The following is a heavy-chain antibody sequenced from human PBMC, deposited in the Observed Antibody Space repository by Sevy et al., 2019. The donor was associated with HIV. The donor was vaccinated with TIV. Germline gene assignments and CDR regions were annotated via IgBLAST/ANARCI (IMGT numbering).Heavy chain of an antibody. CDR1: VFTFSNYE. V-gene: IGHV3-48*03. CDR2: ITNSGSTI. J-gene: IGHJ4*02. D-gene: IGHD4-17*01. CDR3: ARDLPPSATTVAHFDY. Sequence: GGSLRLSCTASVFTFSNYEMNWVRQAPGKGLEWVSYITNSGSTIYYSDSVRGRFTVSRDNAKNSLYLQMNSLRAEDTAVYYCARDLPPSATTVAHFDYWGRGTLVTVSS.